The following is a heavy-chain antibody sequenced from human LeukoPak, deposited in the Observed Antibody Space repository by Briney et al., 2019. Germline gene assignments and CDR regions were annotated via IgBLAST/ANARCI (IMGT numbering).Heavy chain of an antibody. J-gene: IGHJ4*02. Sequence: QPGGSLRLSCAASGFTFSSYAMNLVRQAPGRGLEWVAFIRYDGSNKYYADSVKGRFTISRDNSKNTLYLQMNSLRAEDTAVYYCAKDQGALLLWFGAPDFDYWGQGTLVTVSS. V-gene: IGHV3-30*02. CDR2: IRYDGSNK. CDR1: GFTFSSYA. CDR3: AKDQGALLLWFGAPDFDY. D-gene: IGHD3-10*01.